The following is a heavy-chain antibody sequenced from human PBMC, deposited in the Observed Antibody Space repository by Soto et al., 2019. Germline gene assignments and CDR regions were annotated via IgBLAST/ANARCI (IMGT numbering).Heavy chain of an antibody. CDR1: GGSISSYY. Sequence: QVQLQESGPGLVKPSETLSLTCTVSGGSISSYYWSWIRQPPGKGLEWIGYIYYSGSTNYNPSLKSRITKSLDTSKNQSALKLSSVTAADTAVYYCARGLEGGEAFDIWGQGTMVTVSS. D-gene: IGHD3-16*01. J-gene: IGHJ3*02. CDR2: IYYSGST. CDR3: ARGLEGGEAFDI. V-gene: IGHV4-59*01.